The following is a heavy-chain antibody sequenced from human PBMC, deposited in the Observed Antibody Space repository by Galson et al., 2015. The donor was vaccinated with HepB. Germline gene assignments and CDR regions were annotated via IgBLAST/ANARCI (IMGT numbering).Heavy chain of an antibody. CDR2: ISYDGSNK. CDR1: GFTFSSYA. J-gene: IGHJ6*02. CDR3: ARGRYDILTGYPDYYYYGMDV. V-gene: IGHV3-30*04. Sequence: SLRLSCAASGFTFSSYAMHWVRQAPGKGLEWVAVISYDGSNKYYADSVKGRFTISRDNSKNTLYLQMNSLRAEDTAVYYCARGRYDILTGYPDYYYYGMDVWGQGTTVTGSS. D-gene: IGHD3-9*01.